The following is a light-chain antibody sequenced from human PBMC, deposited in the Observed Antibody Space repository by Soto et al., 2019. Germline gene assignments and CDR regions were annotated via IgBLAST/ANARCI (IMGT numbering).Light chain of an antibody. V-gene: IGKV1-39*01. J-gene: IGKJ4*01. CDR1: QSITTY. Sequence: DIQVAQSPCSLSASVGDRVTITCLASQSITTYLNWYRQKPGKAPKLLIYAASSLQSGVPSRFSGSGSETEFTLSISSLQPEDFATYFCQQIYSAPLTFGGGTKVDIK. CDR2: AAS. CDR3: QQIYSAPLT.